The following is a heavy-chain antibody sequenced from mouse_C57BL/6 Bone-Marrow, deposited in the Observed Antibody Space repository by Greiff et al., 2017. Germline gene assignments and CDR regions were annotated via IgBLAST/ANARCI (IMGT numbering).Heavy chain of an antibody. V-gene: IGHV5-6*01. D-gene: IGHD1-1*01. CDR1: GFTFSSYG. Sequence: EVKLVESGGDLVKPGGSLKLSCAASGFTFSSYGMPWVRQTPDKRLEWVATISSGGSYTYYPDSVKGRFTISRDNAKNTLYLQMSSLKSEGTAMYYCARLFIATVVYFDYWGQGTTLTVSS. J-gene: IGHJ2*01. CDR3: ARLFIATVVYFDY. CDR2: ISSGGSYT.